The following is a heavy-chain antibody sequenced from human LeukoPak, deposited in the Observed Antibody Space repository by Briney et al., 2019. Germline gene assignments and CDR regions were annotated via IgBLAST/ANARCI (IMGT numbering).Heavy chain of an antibody. D-gene: IGHD2-2*01. Sequence: GGSLRLSCAASGFTFSSYGMHWVRQAPGKGLEWVAVIWYDGSNKYYADSVKGRFTISRDNSKNTLYLQMNSLRAEDTVVYYCAAQPAPQDYWGQGTLVTVSS. CDR1: GFTFSSYG. V-gene: IGHV3-33*01. J-gene: IGHJ4*02. CDR3: AAQPAPQDY. CDR2: IWYDGSNK.